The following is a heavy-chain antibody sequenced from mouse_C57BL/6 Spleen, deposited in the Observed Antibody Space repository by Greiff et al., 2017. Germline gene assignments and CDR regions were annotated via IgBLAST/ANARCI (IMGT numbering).Heavy chain of an antibody. CDR2: IYPSDSET. V-gene: IGHV1-61*01. CDR3: ERGYYYGSSCAPDY. CDR1: GYTFTSYW. Sequence: QVQLQQPGAELVRPGSSVKLSCKASGYTFTSYWMDWVKQRPGQGLEWIGNIYPSDSETHYNQKFKDKATLTVDKSSSTAYMQLSSLTSVDSAVYYCERGYYYGSSCAPDYWGQGTTLTVSS. D-gene: IGHD1-1*01. J-gene: IGHJ2*01.